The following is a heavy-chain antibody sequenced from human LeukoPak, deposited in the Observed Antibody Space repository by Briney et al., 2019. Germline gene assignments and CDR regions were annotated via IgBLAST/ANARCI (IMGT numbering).Heavy chain of an antibody. D-gene: IGHD1-26*01. J-gene: IGHJ4*02. V-gene: IGHV1-18*01. CDR2: ISAYNGNT. Sequence: GASVKVSCKASGYTFITHGISWVRQAPGQGLEWMGWISAYNGNTKYAQKLQGRVTMNTDTSTSTAYMELRSLRSDDTAVYYCARDSDVSWEQLPPGSNFDYWGQGTPVTVSS. CDR3: ARDSDVSWEQLPPGSNFDY. CDR1: GYTFITHG.